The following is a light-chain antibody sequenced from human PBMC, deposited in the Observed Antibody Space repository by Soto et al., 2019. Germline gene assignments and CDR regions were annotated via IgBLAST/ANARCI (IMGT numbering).Light chain of an antibody. V-gene: IGKV1-39*01. CDR2: AAS. CDR1: QSISSS. CDR3: QQTFTTPHT. J-gene: IGKJ2*01. Sequence: DIQITQSPSSLSASVGHSVTITCRASQSISSSLNWYQQKPGKAPRLLIYAASTLQSGVPSGFSGSGSGTDFALTISSLQPENFATYYCQQTFTTPHTFGQGTKLEIK.